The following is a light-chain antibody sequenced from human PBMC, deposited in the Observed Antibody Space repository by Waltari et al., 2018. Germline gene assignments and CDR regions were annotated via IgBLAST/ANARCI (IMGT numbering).Light chain of an antibody. CDR1: QSFTRY. V-gene: IGKV3-20*01. CDR2: DAS. Sequence: EIVLTQSTGTLSLSPGERATPSCSASQSFTRYLAWYQHKPGQAPRLLIYDASTRAAGIADRFTGSGFGTDFTLTISRLEPEDSAVYYCQHYVRLPVTFGQGTKVEIK. J-gene: IGKJ1*01. CDR3: QHYVRLPVT.